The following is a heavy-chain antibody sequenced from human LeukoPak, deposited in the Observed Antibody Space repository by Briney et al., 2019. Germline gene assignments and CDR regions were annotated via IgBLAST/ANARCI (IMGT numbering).Heavy chain of an antibody. D-gene: IGHD2-15*01. V-gene: IGHV3-33*01. Sequence: GGSLRLSCAASGFTFSSMHWVRQVPGKGLEWVAVIWYDGSKEYYADSVKGRFTISRDNSKNTLYLQMNSLRAEDTAVYYCARDRCSGGSCDSGAEYFQHWGQGTLVTVSS. CDR3: ARDRCSGGSCDSGAEYFQH. CDR1: GFTFSS. J-gene: IGHJ1*01. CDR2: IWYDGSKE.